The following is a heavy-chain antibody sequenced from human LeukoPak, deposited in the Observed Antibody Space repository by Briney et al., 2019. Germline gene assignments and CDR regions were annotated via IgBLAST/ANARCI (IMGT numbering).Heavy chain of an antibody. V-gene: IGHV1-3*01. CDR3: ARDPYGDFQFDY. Sequence: ASVKASCKASGYTFTSYAMHWVRQAPGQRLEWMGWINAGNGNTKYSQKFQGRVTITRDASASTAYMELSSLRSEDTAVYYCARDPYGDFQFDYWGQGTLVTVSS. J-gene: IGHJ4*02. D-gene: IGHD4-17*01. CDR1: GYTFTSYA. CDR2: INAGNGNT.